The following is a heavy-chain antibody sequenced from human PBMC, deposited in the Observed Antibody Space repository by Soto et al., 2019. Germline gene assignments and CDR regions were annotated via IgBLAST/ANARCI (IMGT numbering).Heavy chain of an antibody. J-gene: IGHJ4*02. CDR1: GFTFKNYD. CDR2: ISGSGAIT. Sequence: EVQLLESGGGLVQPGGSLRLSCVASGFTFKNYDMRWVRQAPGKGLEWVSGISGSGAITYYAGSVRGRLTLSRDNSKNTLYLPLNSLGADDTAIYYCAKDRQFRSYYESAGHYNNWGQGTLVTVSS. CDR3: AKDRQFRSYYESAGHYNN. D-gene: IGHD3-9*01. V-gene: IGHV3-23*01.